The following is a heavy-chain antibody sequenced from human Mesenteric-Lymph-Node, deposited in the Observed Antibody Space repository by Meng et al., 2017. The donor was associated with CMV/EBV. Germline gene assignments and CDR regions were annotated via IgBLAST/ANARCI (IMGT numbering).Heavy chain of an antibody. CDR3: ARHSALLVTNFGY. Sequence: QLQLQESGPGLVKPSETLSLTCTVPGSSISSSSYYWGWIRQPPGKGLEWIGYIYYSGSTYYYNPSLKTRVTISVDTSKNQFSLKLSSVTAADTAVYYCARHSALLVTNFGYWGQGTLVTVSS. J-gene: IGHJ4*02. CDR1: GSSISSSSYY. D-gene: IGHD5-18*01. CDR2: IYYSGSTY. V-gene: IGHV4-39*01.